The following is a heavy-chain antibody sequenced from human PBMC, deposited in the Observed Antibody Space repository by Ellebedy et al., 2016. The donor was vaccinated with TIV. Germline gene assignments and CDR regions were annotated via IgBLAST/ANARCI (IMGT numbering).Heavy chain of an antibody. J-gene: IGHJ5*02. D-gene: IGHD2-15*01. V-gene: IGHV1-3*04. Sequence: AASVTVSCKASGYTFTSYAMHWVRQPPGQRLEWMGWINTGNGDPKYSQKFQGRVTITRDTSANTAYMELSSLGSEDTAVYYCARDIPECSGGSCYYGWFDPWGQGTLVTVSS. CDR2: INTGNGDP. CDR1: GYTFTSYA. CDR3: ARDIPECSGGSCYYGWFDP.